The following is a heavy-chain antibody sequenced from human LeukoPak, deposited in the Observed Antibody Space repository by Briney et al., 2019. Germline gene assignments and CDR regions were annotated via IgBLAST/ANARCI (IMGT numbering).Heavy chain of an antibody. Sequence: GGSLRLSCAASGFTFDDYGMSWVRQGPGRGLEWVSGINWNGGSTGYADSVKGRFTISRDNAKKSLYLQMNSLRAEDTALYYCARSSVSAYAFDIWGQGTMVTVSS. CDR3: ARSSVSAYAFDI. J-gene: IGHJ3*02. D-gene: IGHD6-6*01. V-gene: IGHV3-20*04. CDR1: GFTFDDYG. CDR2: INWNGGST.